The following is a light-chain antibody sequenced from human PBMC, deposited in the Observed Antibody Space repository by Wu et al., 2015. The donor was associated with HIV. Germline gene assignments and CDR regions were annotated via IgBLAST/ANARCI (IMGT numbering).Light chain of an antibody. CDR1: QSISSW. CDR3: QQYNYYSWT. J-gene: IGKJ1*01. V-gene: IGKV1-5*03. CDR2: KAS. Sequence: DIQMTQSPSTLSASVGDRVTITCRASQSISSWLAWYQQKPGTAPKLLIYKASTLESGVPSRFSGSGSGTEFTLTISSLQPDDFATYYCQQYNYYSWTFGQGTKVEIK.